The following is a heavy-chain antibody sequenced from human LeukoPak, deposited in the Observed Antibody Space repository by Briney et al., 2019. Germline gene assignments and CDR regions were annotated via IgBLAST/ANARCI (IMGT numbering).Heavy chain of an antibody. V-gene: IGHV3-48*03. CDR2: ISSSGSTI. J-gene: IGHJ6*02. CDR1: GFTFSSYE. CDR3: ARAWIQPFYYYYGMDV. D-gene: IGHD5-18*01. Sequence: PGGSLRLSCAASGFTFSSYEMNWVRQAPGKGLEWVSYISSSGSTIYYADSVKGRFTISRDNAKNSLYLQMNSLRAEDTAVYYCARAWIQPFYYYYGMDVWGQGTTVTVSS.